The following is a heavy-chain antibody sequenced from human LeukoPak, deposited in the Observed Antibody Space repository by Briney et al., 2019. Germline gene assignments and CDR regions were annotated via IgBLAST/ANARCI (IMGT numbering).Heavy chain of an antibody. CDR1: GYTFTSYG. CDR3: ARAFYDILTGYVY. V-gene: IGHV1-18*01. Sequence: ASVKISCTAPGYTFTSYGISWVRQAPGQGLEWMGWISAYNGNTNYAQKLQGRVTMTTATSTSTAYMELRSLRSDDTAVYYCARAFYDILTGYVYWGQGTLVTVSS. CDR2: ISAYNGNT. J-gene: IGHJ4*02. D-gene: IGHD3-9*01.